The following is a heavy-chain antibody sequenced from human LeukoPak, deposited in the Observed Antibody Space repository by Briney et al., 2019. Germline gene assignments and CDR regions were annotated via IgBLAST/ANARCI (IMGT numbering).Heavy chain of an antibody. CDR3: AKDSETRLFDY. CDR2: INQDGSEK. CDR1: GFTFSSYW. Sequence: PGGSLRLSCVASGFTFSSYWMTWVRQVPGKGLEWVANINQDGSEKNYVDSVKGRFTISRDNSKNTLYLQMNGLRAEDTAVYYCAKDSETRLFDYWGQGTLVTVSS. V-gene: IGHV3-7*01. D-gene: IGHD3-10*01. J-gene: IGHJ4*02.